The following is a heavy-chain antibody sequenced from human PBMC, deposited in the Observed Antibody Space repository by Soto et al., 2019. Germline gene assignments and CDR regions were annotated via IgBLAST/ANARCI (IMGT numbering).Heavy chain of an antibody. Sequence: GGSLRLSCAASGFTFIDYGRHWVRQAPGKGLEWVAVIWYDGSNKYYADSVKGRFTISRDNSKNTLYLQMNSLRAEDTAVYYCARDPLHYDILTGYSPNYFDFWGQGTLVTVSS. J-gene: IGHJ4*02. CDR1: GFTFIDYG. CDR2: IWYDGSNK. CDR3: ARDPLHYDILTGYSPNYFDF. D-gene: IGHD3-9*01. V-gene: IGHV3-33*01.